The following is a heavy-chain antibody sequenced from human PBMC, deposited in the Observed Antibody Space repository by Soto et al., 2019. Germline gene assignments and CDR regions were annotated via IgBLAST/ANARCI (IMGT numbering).Heavy chain of an antibody. CDR1: ASNIVDYC. V-gene: IGHV4-59*01. CDR2: IYDSGTT. D-gene: IGHD4-17*01. CDR3: AFSWNALAVTTFDY. J-gene: IGHJ4*02. Sequence: SVTQSLTSSVAASNIVDYCWILILQTPGKGLEWIGYIYDSGTTDYNPSLKSRVNMSVDTSKSQFSLHLNSVTTADTAVYYCAFSWNALAVTTFDYWGQGIQVT.